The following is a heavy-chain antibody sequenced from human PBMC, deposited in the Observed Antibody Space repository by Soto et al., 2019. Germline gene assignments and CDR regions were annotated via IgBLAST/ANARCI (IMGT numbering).Heavy chain of an antibody. D-gene: IGHD5-12*01. J-gene: IGHJ2*01. CDR2: ISGGGGST. V-gene: IGHV3-23*01. CDR1: GLTFSSYA. Sequence: PGESLRLSCAASGLTFSSYAMSWVRQPAAKGAEWVSAISGGGGSTFYADSVKGRFTISRDKSKKILYLQTDTLRVEDTALYYCAKSGSLDGYRWDFDLWGRGTLVTVSS. CDR3: AKSGSLDGYRWDFDL.